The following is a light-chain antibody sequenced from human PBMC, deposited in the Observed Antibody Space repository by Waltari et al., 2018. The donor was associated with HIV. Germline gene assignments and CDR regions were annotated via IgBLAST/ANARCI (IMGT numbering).Light chain of an antibody. Sequence: QSALTQPASVSGFPGQSITISCTGSSSDVGSYNYVSWYQQHPGKAPKLLIYDVSKRPSVVSNRFSCSKSGNTASLTISGLQAEDEADYYCCSYAGSNTYLFGTGTEVTVL. CDR2: DVS. V-gene: IGLV2-23*02. CDR1: SSDVGSYNY. CDR3: CSYAGSNTYL. J-gene: IGLJ1*01.